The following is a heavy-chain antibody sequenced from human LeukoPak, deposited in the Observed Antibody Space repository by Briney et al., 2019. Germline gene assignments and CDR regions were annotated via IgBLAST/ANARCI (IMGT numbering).Heavy chain of an antibody. CDR2: IYSGGGT. CDR1: GFTVSSNY. CDR3: AREIVGTAGAFDI. V-gene: IGHV3-53*01. D-gene: IGHD2-21*01. J-gene: IGHJ3*02. Sequence: GGYLRLSCAASGFTVSSNYMSWVRQAPGKGLEWVSVIYSGGGTYYADSVKGRFTISRDNSKNTLYLQMNSLRAEDTAVYYCAREIVGTAGAFDIWGQGTMVTVSS.